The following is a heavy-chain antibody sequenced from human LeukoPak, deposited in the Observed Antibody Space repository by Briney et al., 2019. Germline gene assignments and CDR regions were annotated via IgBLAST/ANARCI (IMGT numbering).Heavy chain of an antibody. Sequence: PGGSLRLSCAASGFTFSSYSMNWVRQAPGKGLEWVSSISSSSSYIYYADSVKGRFTISRDNAKNSLCLQMNSLRAEDTAVYYCARRPLYSGSYSTWGQGTLVTVSS. CDR3: ARRPLYSGSYST. CDR2: ISSSSSYI. CDR1: GFTFSSYS. V-gene: IGHV3-21*01. J-gene: IGHJ1*01. D-gene: IGHD1-26*01.